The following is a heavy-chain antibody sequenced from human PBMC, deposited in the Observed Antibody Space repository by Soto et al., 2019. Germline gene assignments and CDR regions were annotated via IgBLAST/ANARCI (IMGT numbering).Heavy chain of an antibody. Sequence: QMQLQQWGAGLLKASETLSLTCSVSGGSFSGYYSAWMRQPPGKGLEWIGEINHAGSTKYHPSLKSRVVLSVDLSNTHFSLRLSSVTAADSAVYYCARQSGPAYRYGMDVWGQGITVTVSS. CDR1: GGSFSGYY. V-gene: IGHV4-34*01. D-gene: IGHD4-4*01. CDR3: ARQSGPAYRYGMDV. CDR2: INHAGST. J-gene: IGHJ6*02.